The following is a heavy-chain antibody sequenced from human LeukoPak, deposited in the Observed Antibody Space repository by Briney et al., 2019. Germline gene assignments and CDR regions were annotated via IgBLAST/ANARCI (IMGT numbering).Heavy chain of an antibody. CDR1: GGSISNYW. CDR2: VFDSGST. V-gene: IGHV4-59*01. Sequence: SETLSLTCTVSGGSISNYWWSWIRQPPGKGLEWIGYVFDSGSTNYNPSLKSRVTISVDTSKKQFSLKLSSVTAADTAVYYCAKSLDCSDGRCWFDPWGQGTLVTVSS. J-gene: IGHJ5*02. D-gene: IGHD2-15*01. CDR3: AKSLDCSDGRCWFDP.